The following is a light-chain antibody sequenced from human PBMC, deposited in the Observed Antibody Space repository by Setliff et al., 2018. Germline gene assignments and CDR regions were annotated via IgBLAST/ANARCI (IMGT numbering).Light chain of an antibody. V-gene: IGLV1-44*01. CDR1: SSNIGTNT. J-gene: IGLJ1*01. Sequence: QSVLTQPPSASGTPGQRVTISCSGSSSNIGTNTVNWYQQLPGTAPKLLIYSNNQRPSRVPDRFSGSESGTSASLAISGLQSEDEADYYCAAWDDSLNGHVFGTGTKVTVL. CDR2: SNN. CDR3: AAWDDSLNGHV.